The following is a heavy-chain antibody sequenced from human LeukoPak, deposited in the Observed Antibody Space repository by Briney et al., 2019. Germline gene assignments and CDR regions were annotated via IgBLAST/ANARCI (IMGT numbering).Heavy chain of an antibody. J-gene: IGHJ4*02. CDR1: GDSISSGTHY. D-gene: IGHD1-1*01. Sequence: SQTLSLTCSVSGDSISSGTHYWSWIRQPAGKELEWLVRIYTSGNTDYNPSLKSRLSFSVDTPKNQFSLKLTSVTAADTAIYYCTRTGRTWMFDYWGQGTLATVSS. CDR2: IYTSGNT. CDR3: TRTGRTWMFDY. V-gene: IGHV4-61*02.